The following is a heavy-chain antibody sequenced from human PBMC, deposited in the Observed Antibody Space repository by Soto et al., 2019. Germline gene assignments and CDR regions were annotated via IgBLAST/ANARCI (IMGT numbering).Heavy chain of an antibody. CDR1: GGSISSGGYY. Sequence: SETLSLTCTVSGGSISSGGYYWSWIRQHPGKGLEWIGYIYYSGSTYYNPSLKSRVTISVDTSKNQFSQKLSSVTAADPAVYYCAREISVGASGPRGRMGVWGPRSTGIVSS. J-gene: IGHJ6*02. CDR2: IYYSGST. D-gene: IGHD1-26*01. CDR3: AREISVGASGPRGRMGV. V-gene: IGHV4-31*03.